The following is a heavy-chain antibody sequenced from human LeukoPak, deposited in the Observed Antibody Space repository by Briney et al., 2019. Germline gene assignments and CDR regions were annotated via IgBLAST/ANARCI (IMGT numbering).Heavy chain of an antibody. J-gene: IGHJ4*02. Sequence: GGSLRLSCAASGFTFSSYSMNWVRQAPGKGLEWVSYISSNSRTVDYADSVKGRLTISRDNAKNSLYLQMNTLRAEDTAVYYCARGGAARPDYWGRGTLVSVAS. CDR3: ARGGAARPDY. CDR2: ISSNSRTV. CDR1: GFTFSSYS. V-gene: IGHV3-48*01. D-gene: IGHD6-6*01.